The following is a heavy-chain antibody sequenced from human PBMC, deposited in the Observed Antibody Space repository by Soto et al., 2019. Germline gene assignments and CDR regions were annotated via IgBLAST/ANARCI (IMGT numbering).Heavy chain of an antibody. CDR1: GFTFSSYA. Sequence: GGSLRLSCAASGFTFSSYAMHWVRQAPGKGLEWVAVISYDGSNKYYADSVKGRFTISRDNSKNTLYLQMNSLRAEDTAVYYCARDSFTVAYGMDVWGQGXTVTVYS. CDR2: ISYDGSNK. CDR3: ARDSFTVAYGMDV. J-gene: IGHJ6*02. D-gene: IGHD4-17*01. V-gene: IGHV3-30-3*01.